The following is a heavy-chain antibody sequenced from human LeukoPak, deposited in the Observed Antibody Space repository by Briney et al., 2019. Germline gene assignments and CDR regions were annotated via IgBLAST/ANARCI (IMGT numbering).Heavy chain of an antibody. CDR3: ATASLWNYLYPDY. CDR2: FDPEDGET. Sequence: ASVKVSCKASGYTFTSYYMHWVRQAPGKGLEWMGGFDPEDGETIYAQKFQGRVTMTEDTSTDTAYMELSSLRSEDTAVYYCATASLWNYLYPDYWGQGTLVTVSS. V-gene: IGHV1-24*01. D-gene: IGHD1-7*01. J-gene: IGHJ4*02. CDR1: GYTFTSYY.